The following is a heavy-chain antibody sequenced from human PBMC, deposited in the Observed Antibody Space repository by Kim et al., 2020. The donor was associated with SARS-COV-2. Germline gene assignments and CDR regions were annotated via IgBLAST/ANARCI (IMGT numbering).Heavy chain of an antibody. D-gene: IGHD1-26*01. CDR1: GFTFNNYG. V-gene: IGHV3-30*03. J-gene: IGHJ4*02. CDR2: VSYDGSNK. Sequence: GGSLRLSCATSGFTFNNYGMHWVRQAPGKGLEWLAVVSYDGSNKYYGDSVKGRFTVSRDSSKNTLYLQMNSLRVEDTAVYYCARDDLGALDHWGQGTLVTVSS. CDR3: ARDDLGALDH.